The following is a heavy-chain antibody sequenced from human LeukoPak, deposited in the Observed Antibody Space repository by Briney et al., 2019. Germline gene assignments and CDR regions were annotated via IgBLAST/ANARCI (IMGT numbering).Heavy chain of an antibody. CDR3: AKKNSYGSGARDPLDV. CDR2: ISHDGSLK. Sequence: GRSLRLSCAASGFSFSNVGMHWVRQAPGKGLEWVAVISHDGSLKYYLDSVKGRFTISRDNSKNTLYLQMDRLRVEDTAVYYCAKKNSYGSGARDPLDVWGHGTLVTVSS. CDR1: GFSFSNVG. V-gene: IGHV3-30*18. D-gene: IGHD3-10*01. J-gene: IGHJ3*01.